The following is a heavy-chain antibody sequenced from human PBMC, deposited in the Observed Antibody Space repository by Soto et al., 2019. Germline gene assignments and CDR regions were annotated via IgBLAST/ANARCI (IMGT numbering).Heavy chain of an antibody. CDR1: GFTFSSYA. Sequence: EVQLLESGGGLVQPGGSLRLSCAASGFTFSSYAMSWVRQAPGKGLEWVSAISGSGGSTYYADSVKGRFTISRDNSKNTLYLQINSQRAEDTAVYYCPRTLYSYGTDYWGQGTLVTVSS. CDR3: PRTLYSYGTDY. J-gene: IGHJ4*02. V-gene: IGHV3-23*01. CDR2: ISGSGGST. D-gene: IGHD5-18*01.